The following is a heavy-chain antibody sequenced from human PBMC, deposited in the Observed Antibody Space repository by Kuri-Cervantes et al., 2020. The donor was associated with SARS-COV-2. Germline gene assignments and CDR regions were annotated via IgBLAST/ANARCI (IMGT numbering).Heavy chain of an antibody. CDR1: GFIFSNYA. J-gene: IGHJ5*02. D-gene: IGHD2-8*01. Sequence: GGSLRLSCAASGFIFSNYAMSWVRQAPGKGLEWVANIKQDGSEKYYVDSVKGRFTISRDNAKNSLYLQMNSLRAEDTAVYYCARARGYCTNGVCYLWFDPWGQGTLVTVSS. V-gene: IGHV3-7*03. CDR3: ARARGYCTNGVCYLWFDP. CDR2: IKQDGSEK.